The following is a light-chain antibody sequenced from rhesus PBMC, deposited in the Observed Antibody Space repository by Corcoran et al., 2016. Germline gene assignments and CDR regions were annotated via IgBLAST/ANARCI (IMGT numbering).Light chain of an antibody. V-gene: IGKV2-104*02. CDR2: EVS. J-gene: IGKJ2*01. CDR3: MQGIEFPYS. CDR1: QSLWDSEDGNTH. Sequence: DIVMTQTPLSLPVTPGEPASISCRSSQSLWDSEDGNTHLDWYLQKPDQSPQLLIYEVSNRDSGVPDRVMGSGAETDLTLNMRRVEAEDVGVYYCMQGIEFPYSFGQGTKVEIK.